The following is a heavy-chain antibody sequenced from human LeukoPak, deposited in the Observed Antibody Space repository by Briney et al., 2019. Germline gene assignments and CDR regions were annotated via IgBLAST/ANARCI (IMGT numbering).Heavy chain of an antibody. D-gene: IGHD3-10*01. CDR3: ARGFYGSGSYYNGAFDI. V-gene: IGHV1-8*01. J-gene: IGHJ3*02. Sequence: AVKVSCKASGYTFTSYDINWVRQATGQGLEWMGWMNPNSGNTGYAQKFQGRVTMTRNTSISTAYMELSSLRSEDTAVYYCARGFYGSGSYYNGAFDIWGQGTMVTVSS. CDR2: MNPNSGNT. CDR1: GYTFTSYD.